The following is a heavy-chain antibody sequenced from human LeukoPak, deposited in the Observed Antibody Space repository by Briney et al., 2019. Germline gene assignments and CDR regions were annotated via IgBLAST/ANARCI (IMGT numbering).Heavy chain of an antibody. CDR3: ARVLATMVRGALDY. V-gene: IGHV4-39*07. D-gene: IGHD3-10*01. J-gene: IGHJ4*02. CDR2: INHSGST. CDR1: GGSISSSSYY. Sequence: SETLSLTCTVSGGSISSSSYYWGWIRQPPGKGLEWIGEINHSGSTNYNPSLKSRVTISVDTSKNQFSLKLSSVTAADTAVYYCARVLATMVRGALDYWGQGTLVTVSS.